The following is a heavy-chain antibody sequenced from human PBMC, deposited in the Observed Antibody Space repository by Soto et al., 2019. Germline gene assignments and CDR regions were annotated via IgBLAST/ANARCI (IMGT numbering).Heavy chain of an antibody. CDR3: ARVLVLGIMEWYFDL. V-gene: IGHV3-53*01. J-gene: IGHJ2*01. CDR1: GFSVSNNY. Sequence: EVQLVESGGGLIQPGGSLSLSCAASGFSVSNNYMSWSRQAPGKGLEWVSVISSDGIIDYADSVKGRFTVSRDNSKNTLYLQMNSLRAEDTAVYYCARVLVLGIMEWYFDLWGRGTLVTVSS. CDR2: ISSDGII. D-gene: IGHD3-9*01.